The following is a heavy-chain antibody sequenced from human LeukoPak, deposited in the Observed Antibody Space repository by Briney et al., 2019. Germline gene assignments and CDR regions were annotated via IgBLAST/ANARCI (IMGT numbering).Heavy chain of an antibody. CDR3: ARDTSEGDYAWWFDP. D-gene: IGHD3-16*01. J-gene: IGHJ5*02. V-gene: IGHV1-46*01. Sequence: ASVKVSCKASGYSFTSHYMHGVRQAPGQGREWMGLINPRGTATRYAESFQGRLTLTRALSTSTDYMELSSLRSDDTAVYFCARDTSEGDYAWWFDPWGQGTLVTVAS. CDR1: GYSFTSHY. CDR2: INPRGTAT.